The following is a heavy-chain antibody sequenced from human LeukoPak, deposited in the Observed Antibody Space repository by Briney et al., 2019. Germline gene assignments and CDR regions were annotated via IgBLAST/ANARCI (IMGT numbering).Heavy chain of an antibody. V-gene: IGHV4-59*01. CDR3: ARASSDYYDSSGCPPLIDY. J-gene: IGHJ4*02. CDR1: GGSISSYY. D-gene: IGHD3-22*01. CDR2: IYYSGST. Sequence: SETLSLTCTVSGGSISSYYWSWIRQPPGKGLEWIGYIYYSGSTNYNPSLKSRVTISVDTSKNQFSMKLSSVTAADTAVYYCARASSDYYDSSGCPPLIDYWGQGTLVTVSS.